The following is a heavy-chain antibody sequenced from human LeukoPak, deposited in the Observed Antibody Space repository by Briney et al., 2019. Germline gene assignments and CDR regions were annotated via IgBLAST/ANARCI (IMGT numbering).Heavy chain of an antibody. J-gene: IGHJ4*02. CDR1: GYTFTSYY. Sequence: ASVKVSCKASGYTFTSYYMHWVRQAPGQALEWMGIINPSGGSTSYAQKFQGRVTMTRDTSTSTDYMELSSLRSEDTAVYYCAREGSGSYFNPSRDFDYWGQGTLVTVSS. CDR2: INPSGGST. D-gene: IGHD1-26*01. CDR3: AREGSGSYFNPSRDFDY. V-gene: IGHV1-46*01.